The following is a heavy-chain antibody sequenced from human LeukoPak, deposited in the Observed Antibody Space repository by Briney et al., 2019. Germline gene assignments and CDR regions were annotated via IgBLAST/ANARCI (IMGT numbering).Heavy chain of an antibody. CDR1: GYTLTELS. V-gene: IGHV1-24*01. D-gene: IGHD6-19*01. J-gene: IGHJ6*02. CDR2: FDPEDGET. CDR3: ATVGRESSGWFRVRGPYYYYGMDV. Sequence: ASVKVSCKVSGYTLTELSMHWVRQAPGKGLEWMGGFDPEDGETIYAQEFQGRVTMTEDTSTDTAYMELSSLRSEDTAVYYCATVGRESSGWFRVRGPYYYYGMDVWGQGTTVTVSS.